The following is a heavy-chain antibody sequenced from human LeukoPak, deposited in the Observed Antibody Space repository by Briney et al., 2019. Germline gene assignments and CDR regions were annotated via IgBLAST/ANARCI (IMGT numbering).Heavy chain of an antibody. V-gene: IGHV3-21*01. Sequence: PGGSLRLSCAASGFTFSSYSMNWIRQAPGKGLEWVSSISSSSSYIYYADSVKGRFTISRDNAKNSLYLQMNSLRAEDTAVYYCAREPHSSSWYFHFYYYYYMDVWGKGTTVTVS. CDR2: ISSSSSYI. J-gene: IGHJ6*03. CDR3: AREPHSSSWYFHFYYYYYMDV. D-gene: IGHD6-13*01. CDR1: GFTFSSYS.